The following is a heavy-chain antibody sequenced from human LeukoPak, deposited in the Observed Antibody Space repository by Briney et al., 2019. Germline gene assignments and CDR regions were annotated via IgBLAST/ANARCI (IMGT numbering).Heavy chain of an antibody. J-gene: IGHJ4*02. CDR2: IYSGGST. CDR3: ARLGYGGYGGLDH. Sequence: GGSLRLSCAASGFTVSSSYMKWVRQAPGKGLEWVSVIYSGGSTYYADSVKGRFTISRDNSKNTLYVQMNSLRAEDTAVYYCARLGYGGYGGLDHWGQGTLVTVSS. D-gene: IGHD5-12*01. CDR1: GFTVSSSY. V-gene: IGHV3-66*01.